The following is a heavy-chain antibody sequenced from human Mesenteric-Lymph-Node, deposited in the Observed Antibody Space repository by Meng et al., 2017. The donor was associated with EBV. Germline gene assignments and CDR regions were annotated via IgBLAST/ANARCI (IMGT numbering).Heavy chain of an antibody. J-gene: IGHJ5*02. D-gene: IGHD1-14*01. CDR1: GGSISEYY. Sequence: QWQLNESGTVLWKPSETLSLNCTVSGGSISEYYWNWIRQPPGKGLEWIGYISYSGFTNYNPSLRARVTISVDTSKNQFSLKLTSVTAADTAVYYCARDYLVGPYTRSWFDPWGQGTLVTVSS. CDR3: ARDYLVGPYTRSWFDP. V-gene: IGHV4-59*01. CDR2: ISYSGFT.